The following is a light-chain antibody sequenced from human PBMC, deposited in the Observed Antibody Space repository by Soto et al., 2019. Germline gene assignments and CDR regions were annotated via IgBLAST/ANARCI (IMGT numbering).Light chain of an antibody. J-gene: IGKJ2*01. CDR2: GAS. CDR1: QSVSSN. CDR3: QHYNNWPFN. Sequence: EIVMTQSPATLSVSPGERATLSCRASQSVSSNLAWYQQKPGQAPTLLLYGASARATGIPARFSGSGSGTEFTLTISSLRSEDFAVYYCQHYNNWPFNFGQWTKLEIK. V-gene: IGKV3-15*01.